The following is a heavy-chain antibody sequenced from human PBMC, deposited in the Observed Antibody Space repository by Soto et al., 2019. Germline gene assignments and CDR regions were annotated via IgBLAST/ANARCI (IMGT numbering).Heavy chain of an antibody. CDR3: ARVGRYGWDFDH. CDR1: EFRFRSYW. D-gene: IGHD5-18*01. V-gene: IGHV3-7*01. CDR2: INEDGSQK. Sequence: AGSLKLSSAASEFRFRSYWMTWVRQAPGKGLEWVALINEDGSQKYYVGSVKGRFIISRGNAKDSVYMQMDSLRAGDTAVYFCARVGRYGWDFDHWGQGTLVTVSS. J-gene: IGHJ4*02.